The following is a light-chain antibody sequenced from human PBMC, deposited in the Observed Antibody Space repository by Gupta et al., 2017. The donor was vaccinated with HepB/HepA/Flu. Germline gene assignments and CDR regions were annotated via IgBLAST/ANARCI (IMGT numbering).Light chain of an antibody. V-gene: IGKV1-39*01. CDR1: QSIASY. CDR2: GAS. Sequence: DIQMTQSPSFLSASVGDRVTITCRASQSIASYLNWYQQEPGKAPKLLIYGASSLQRGVPSRFSGSGSGTDFTLTINGLQPEDFATYYCQQSYSTPPELTFGRGTKLEI. J-gene: IGKJ2*01. CDR3: QQSYSTPPELT.